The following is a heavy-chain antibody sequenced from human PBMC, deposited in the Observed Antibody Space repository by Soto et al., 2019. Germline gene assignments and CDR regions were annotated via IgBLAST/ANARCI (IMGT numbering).Heavy chain of an antibody. Sequence: QVQLVQSGAEVKKPGASVTVSCKASGYTFTSYVISWVRQAPGQGLEWMGWISAYNGNTNYAQKLPSRVTMTTDTSTSTAFMELRSVRYDDTAVYYCARTGGFDWLLEDGNYFDSWGQGTLVTVSS. V-gene: IGHV1-18*01. D-gene: IGHD3-9*01. CDR1: GYTFTSYV. CDR3: ARTGGFDWLLEDGNYFDS. J-gene: IGHJ4*02. CDR2: ISAYNGNT.